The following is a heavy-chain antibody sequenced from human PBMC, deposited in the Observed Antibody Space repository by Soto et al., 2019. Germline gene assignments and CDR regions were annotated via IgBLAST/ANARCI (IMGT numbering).Heavy chain of an antibody. Sequence: SETLSLTCAVYGGSFSGYYWSWIRQPPGKGLEWIGEINHSGSTNYNPSLKSRVTISVDTSKNQFSLKLSSVTAADTAVYYCARAQDFGVVIIGFDYWGQGTLVTSPQ. CDR2: INHSGST. V-gene: IGHV4-34*01. CDR3: ARAQDFGVVIIGFDY. J-gene: IGHJ4*02. D-gene: IGHD3-3*01. CDR1: GGSFSGYY.